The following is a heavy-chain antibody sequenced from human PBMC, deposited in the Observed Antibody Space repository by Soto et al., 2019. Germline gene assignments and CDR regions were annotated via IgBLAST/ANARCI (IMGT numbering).Heavy chain of an antibody. V-gene: IGHV4-34*10. CDR1: GGSFSRYY. J-gene: IGHJ4*02. D-gene: IGHD1-1*01. CDR2: IYHTGST. CDR3: ARATGTLRSRNCDY. Sequence: SETLSLTCAIYGGSFSRYYWTWIRQPPGKGLEWIGSIYHTGSTYYSKSLRSRPTMSVDTSKSQFSLRLSSVTAADTAVYYCARATGTLRSRNCDYWGQGSLVTVSS.